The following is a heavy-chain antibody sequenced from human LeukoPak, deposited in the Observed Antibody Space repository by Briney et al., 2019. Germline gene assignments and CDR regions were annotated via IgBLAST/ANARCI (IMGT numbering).Heavy chain of an antibody. CDR3: AKRDSSGSYPYYLDS. Sequence: GGSLRLSCAASGFTFSTHAMSWVRLAQGEGLEWVSAIDGSGRYTFYADSVKGRFTTSRDNSKNTLYLQMDSLRAEDTAVYYCAKRDSSGSYPYYLDSWGQRTLVTVSS. CDR1: GFTFSTHA. CDR2: IDGSGRYT. V-gene: IGHV3-23*01. D-gene: IGHD3-22*01. J-gene: IGHJ4*02.